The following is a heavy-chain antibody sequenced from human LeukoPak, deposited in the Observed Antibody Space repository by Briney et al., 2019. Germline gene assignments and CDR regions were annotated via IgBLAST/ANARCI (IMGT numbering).Heavy chain of an antibody. D-gene: IGHD5-18*01. CDR1: GFTFSSYA. J-gene: IGHJ4*02. CDR3: ASRDERGYSYAIDY. Sequence: GGSLRLSCAASGFTFSSYAMHWVRQAPGKGLEWVAVISYDGSNKYYADSVKGRFTISRDNSKNTLYLQMNSLRAEDTAVYYCASRDERGYSYAIDYWGQGTLVTVSS. V-gene: IGHV3-30-3*01. CDR2: ISYDGSNK.